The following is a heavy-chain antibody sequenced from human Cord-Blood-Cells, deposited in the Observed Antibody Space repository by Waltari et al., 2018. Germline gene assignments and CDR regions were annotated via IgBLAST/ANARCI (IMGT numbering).Heavy chain of an antibody. Sequence: QVQLVQSGAEVKKPGSSVKVSCKASGGTFSSYAISWVRQAPGQGLEWMGGIIPIFGTANYAQKFQGRVTITADESTSTAYMELSSLRSEDTAVYYCARGRSGYDYYYYYGMDVWGQGTTVTVSS. D-gene: IGHD5-12*01. CDR2: IIPIFGTA. J-gene: IGHJ6*02. V-gene: IGHV1-69*01. CDR3: ARGRSGYDYYYYYGMDV. CDR1: GGTFSSYA.